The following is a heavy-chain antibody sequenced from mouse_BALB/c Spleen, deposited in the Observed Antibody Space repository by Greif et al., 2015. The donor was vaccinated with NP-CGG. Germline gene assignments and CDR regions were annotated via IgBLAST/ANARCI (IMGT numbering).Heavy chain of an antibody. J-gene: IGHJ3*01. CDR3: ARRDLITTVVANPFAY. D-gene: IGHD1-1*01. CDR2: IYPGGGYT. Sequence: QVQLQQSGAELVRPGTSVKISCKASGYTFTNYWLGWVKQRPGHGLEWIGDIYPGGGYTNYNEKFKGKATLTADTSSSTAYMQLSRLTSEDSAVYFCARRDLITTVVANPFAYWGQGTLVTVSA. CDR1: GYTFTNYW. V-gene: IGHV1-63*02.